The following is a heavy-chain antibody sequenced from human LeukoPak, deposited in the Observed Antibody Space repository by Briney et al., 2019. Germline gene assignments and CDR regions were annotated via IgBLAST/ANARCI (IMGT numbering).Heavy chain of an antibody. CDR1: GFTFGSYS. CDR3: ARAGGAWVQLWLDY. V-gene: IGHV3-21*04. J-gene: IGHJ4*02. Sequence: GGSLRLSCAASGFTFGSYSIIWVRQSPAKGLEWVSSISSGSDYIHYADSVRGRFTISRDNAKSSVFLQMNSLRAEDTAVYYCARAGGAWVQLWLDYWGQGTLVTVSS. D-gene: IGHD5-18*01. CDR2: ISSGSDYI.